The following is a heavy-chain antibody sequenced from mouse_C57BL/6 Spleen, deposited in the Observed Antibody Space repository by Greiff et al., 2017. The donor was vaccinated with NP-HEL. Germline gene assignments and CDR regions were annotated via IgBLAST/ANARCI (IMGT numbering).Heavy chain of an antibody. CDR1: GFTFTDYY. Sequence: DVMLVESGGGLVQPGGSLSLSCAASGFTFTDYYMSWVRQPPGKALEWLGFIRNKANGYTTEYSASVKGRFTISRDNSQSILYLQMNALRAEDSATYYCARYGSSYGFAYWGQGTLVTVSA. J-gene: IGHJ3*01. CDR2: IRNKANGYTT. D-gene: IGHD1-1*01. CDR3: ARYGSSYGFAY. V-gene: IGHV7-3*01.